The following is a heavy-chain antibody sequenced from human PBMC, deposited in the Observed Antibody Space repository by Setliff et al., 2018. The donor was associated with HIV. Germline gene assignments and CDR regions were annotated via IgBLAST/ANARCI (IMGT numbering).Heavy chain of an antibody. D-gene: IGHD3-10*01. CDR2: INTNTGNP. J-gene: IGHJ3*02. CDR1: GYTFTSYA. CDR3: ARDLRGSGSYYMMGEPFDI. Sequence: ASVKVSCKASGYTFTSYAMNWVRQAPGQGLEWMGWINTNTGNPTYAQGFTGRFVFSLDTSVSTAYLQISSLKAEDTAVYYRARDLRGSGSYYMMGEPFDIWGQGTMVTVSS. V-gene: IGHV7-4-1*02.